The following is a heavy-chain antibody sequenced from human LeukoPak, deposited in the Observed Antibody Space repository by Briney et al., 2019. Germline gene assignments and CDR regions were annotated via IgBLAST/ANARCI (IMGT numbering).Heavy chain of an antibody. J-gene: IGHJ3*02. CDR2: MNPNSGNT. CDR3: AIPAHDRDSSGYYLGAFDI. V-gene: IGHV1-8*01. D-gene: IGHD3-22*01. Sequence: GASVKVSCKASGYTFTSYDINWVRQATGQGLEWMGWMNPNSGNTGYAQKFQGRVTMTRNTSISTAYMELSSLRSEDTAVYYCAIPAHDRDSSGYYLGAFDIWGQGTMVTVSS. CDR1: GYTFTSYD.